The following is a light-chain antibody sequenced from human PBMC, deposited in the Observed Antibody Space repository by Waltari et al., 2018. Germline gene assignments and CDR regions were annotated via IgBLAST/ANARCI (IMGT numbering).Light chain of an antibody. Sequence: SYYLTQPPPVSCPPGQTGRITCAGDALPKQYGYWYQEKSGQAPVLMIFKDKERPSGIPERFSGSSSGTTVTLTISGVQAEDEADYYCQSVDSSATYVIFGGGTKLTVL. V-gene: IGLV3-25*03. CDR3: QSVDSSATYVI. J-gene: IGLJ2*01. CDR2: KDK. CDR1: ALPKQY.